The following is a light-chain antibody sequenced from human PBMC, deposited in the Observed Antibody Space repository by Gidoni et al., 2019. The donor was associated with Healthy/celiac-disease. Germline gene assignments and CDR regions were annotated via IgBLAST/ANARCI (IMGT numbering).Light chain of an antibody. CDR2: QDS. V-gene: IGLV3-1*01. J-gene: IGLJ1*01. CDR1: KLGDKY. Sequence: SYELSQPPPVSVSPRQTASITRSGHKLGDKYACWYQQKTGPSPVLVIYQDSKRPSGLPVRFSGSNSGNTATLTISGTQAMDEADYYCQAWNSSTLYVFGTGTKVTVL. CDR3: QAWNSSTLYV.